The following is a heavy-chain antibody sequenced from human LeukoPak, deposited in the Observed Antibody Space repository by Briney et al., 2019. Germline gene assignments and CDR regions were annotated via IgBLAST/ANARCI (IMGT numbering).Heavy chain of an antibody. CDR1: GFTLSSYA. CDR3: ARYIVGATYYFDY. Sequence: GGSLRLSCAASGFTLSSYAMSWVRQAPGKGLEGVSGISGSGGSTYYADSVKGRCTSSRDKSKNTLYLQMNSLRAEDTAVYYCARYIVGATYYFDYWGQGTLVTVSS. J-gene: IGHJ4*02. D-gene: IGHD1-26*01. CDR2: ISGSGGST. V-gene: IGHV3-23*01.